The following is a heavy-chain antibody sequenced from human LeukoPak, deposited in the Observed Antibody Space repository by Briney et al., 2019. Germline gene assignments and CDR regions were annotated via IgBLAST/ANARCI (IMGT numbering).Heavy chain of an antibody. V-gene: IGHV3-11*01. J-gene: IGHJ6*02. CDR1: GFTFSDYY. CDR2: ISSSGTTI. Sequence: GGSLRLSCAASGFTFSDYYMSWVRQAPGKGLEWVSYISSSGTTIYYADSVKGRFTISRDNAKNSLYLQMNSLRAEDTAVYYCARDKAAAGTRDYHYSYGMDVWGQGTTVTVSS. CDR3: ARDKAAAGTRDYHYSYGMDV. D-gene: IGHD6-13*01.